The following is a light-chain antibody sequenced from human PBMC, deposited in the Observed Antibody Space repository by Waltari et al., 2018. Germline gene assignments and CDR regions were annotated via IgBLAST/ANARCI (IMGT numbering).Light chain of an antibody. V-gene: IGLV2-14*02. CDR1: NSDVGNYNL. Sequence: QSALTQPASVSGTPGQSITISCTGTNSDVGNYNLVSWYQHHPGEAPKLMICEVIKRPSGVVKRFSGSKSGTSATLDITGLQAGDEADYYCGTWDSSLSGAVFGGGTHLTVL. CDR3: GTWDSSLSGAV. J-gene: IGLJ7*01. CDR2: EVI.